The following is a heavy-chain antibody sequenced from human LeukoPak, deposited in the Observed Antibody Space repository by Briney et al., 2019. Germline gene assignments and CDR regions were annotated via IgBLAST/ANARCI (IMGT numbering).Heavy chain of an antibody. CDR2: ISPNSGGT. Sequence: ASVKVSCKASGYTFTGYYIHWVRQAPGQGLEWMGWISPNSGGTNYAQKFQGRVTMTRDTSISTAYLELSRLRSDDTAVYYCAREVPALRYSSGWYAFDIWGQGTMVTVSS. CDR3: AREVPALRYSSGWYAFDI. J-gene: IGHJ3*02. D-gene: IGHD6-19*01. CDR1: GYTFTGYY. V-gene: IGHV1-2*02.